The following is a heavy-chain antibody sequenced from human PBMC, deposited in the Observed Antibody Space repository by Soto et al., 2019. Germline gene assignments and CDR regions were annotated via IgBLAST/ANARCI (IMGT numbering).Heavy chain of an antibody. V-gene: IGHV3-23*01. CDR1: GFTFSSYA. D-gene: IGHD6-19*01. J-gene: IGHJ6*02. CDR2: ISGSGGST. CDR3: AYKAGRTTYYYYGMDV. Sequence: EVQLLESGGGLVQPGGSLRLSCAASGFTFSSYAMSWVRQAPGKGLEWVSAISGSGGSTYYADSVKGRFTISRDNSKNTLYLQMNSLRAEDTAVYYCAYKAGRTTYYYYGMDVWGQGTTVTVSS.